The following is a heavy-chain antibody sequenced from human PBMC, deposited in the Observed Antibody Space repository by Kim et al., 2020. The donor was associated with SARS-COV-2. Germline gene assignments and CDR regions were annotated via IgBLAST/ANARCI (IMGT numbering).Heavy chain of an antibody. D-gene: IGHD3-10*01. CDR3: ANGFFYNDRGYLDF. V-gene: IGHV3-23*01. J-gene: IGHJ4*02. CDR1: GFTLSNYA. Sequence: GGSLRLSCAASGFTLSNYALSWARQAPGKGLEWVSTIGGGTDTYYPDSVKGRFTISRDTSKNTLFLQMNSLRADDTAVYYCANGFFYNDRGYLDFWGQGILVTVSS. CDR2: IGGGTDT.